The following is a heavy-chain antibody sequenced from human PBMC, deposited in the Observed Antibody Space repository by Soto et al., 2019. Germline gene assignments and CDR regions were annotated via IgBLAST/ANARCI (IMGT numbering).Heavy chain of an antibody. Sequence: ASVKVSCKASGYTFTSYDINWVRQATGQGLEWMGWMNPNSGNTGYAQKFQGRVTMTRNTSISTAYMELSSLRSEDTAVYYCARGMDIVVVQAANHWFDPWGQGTLVTVSS. V-gene: IGHV1-8*01. CDR1: GYTFTSYD. CDR3: ARGMDIVVVQAANHWFDP. J-gene: IGHJ5*02. CDR2: MNPNSGNT. D-gene: IGHD2-2*03.